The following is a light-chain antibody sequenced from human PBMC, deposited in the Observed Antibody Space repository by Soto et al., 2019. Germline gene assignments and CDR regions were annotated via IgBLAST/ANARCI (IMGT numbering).Light chain of an antibody. CDR2: QDS. V-gene: IGLV3-1*01. Sequence: SYELTQPPSVSVSPGQTASITCSGDKLGDKYACWYQQKPGQSPVLVIYQDSKRPSGIPERFSGSNSGNTASLAISGLQSEDEADYYCAAWDDSLRGVFGGGTKLTVL. CDR3: AAWDDSLRGV. J-gene: IGLJ3*02. CDR1: KLGDKY.